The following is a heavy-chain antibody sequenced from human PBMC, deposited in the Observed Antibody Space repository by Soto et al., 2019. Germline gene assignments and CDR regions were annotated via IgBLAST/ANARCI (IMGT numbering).Heavy chain of an antibody. V-gene: IGHV1-69*13. CDR2: IIPIFGTA. J-gene: IGHJ6*02. CDR1: GGTFSSYA. CDR3: AGQFKQLAQNYYYYYGVDV. D-gene: IGHD6-13*01. Sequence: SVKVSCKASGGTFSSYAISWVRQAPGQGLEWMGGIIPIFGTANYAQKFQGRVTITADESTSTAYMELSSLRSEDTAVYYCAGQFKQLAQNYYYYYGVDVWGQGTTVTVSS.